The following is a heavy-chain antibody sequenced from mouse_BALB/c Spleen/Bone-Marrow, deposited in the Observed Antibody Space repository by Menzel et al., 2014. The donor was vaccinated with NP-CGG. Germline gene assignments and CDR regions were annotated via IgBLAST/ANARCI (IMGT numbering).Heavy chain of an antibody. CDR1: GYTFTSYY. D-gene: IGHD4-1*01. Sequence: VQLQQSGPELVKPGASVRISCKASGYTFTSYYMHWVKQRPGQGLEWIGWIYPGNVNTKYNEKFKGKATLTADKSSSTAYMQLSSLTSEDSAVYFCAREANWNFDYWGQGTTLTVSS. J-gene: IGHJ2*01. V-gene: IGHV1S56*01. CDR2: IYPGNVNT. CDR3: AREANWNFDY.